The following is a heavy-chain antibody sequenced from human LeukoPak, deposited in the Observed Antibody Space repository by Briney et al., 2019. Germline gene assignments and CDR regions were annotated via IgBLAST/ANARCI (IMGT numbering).Heavy chain of an antibody. CDR2: IYYSGST. CDR1: GGSISSYY. D-gene: IGHD1-26*01. V-gene: IGHV4-59*01. CDR3: ARGGSYYSFPFDY. J-gene: IGHJ4*02. Sequence: PSETLSLTCTVSGGSISSYYWSWIRQPPGKGLEWIGYIYYSGSTNYNPSLKSRVTISVDTSKNQFSLKLSSVTAAGTAVYYCARGGSYYSFPFDYWGQGTLVTVSS.